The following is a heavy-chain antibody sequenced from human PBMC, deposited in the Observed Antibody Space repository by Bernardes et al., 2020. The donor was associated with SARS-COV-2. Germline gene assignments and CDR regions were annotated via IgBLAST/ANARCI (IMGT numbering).Heavy chain of an antibody. J-gene: IGHJ5*02. CDR3: ARDGSSSWYSWFDP. D-gene: IGHD6-13*01. CDR2: IYSGGST. Sequence: GGSLRLSCASSGLSFSNYAMSWVRKATGKGLEWVSVIYSGGSTYYADSVKGRFTISRDNSKNTLYLQMNSLRAEDTAVYYCARDGSSSWYSWFDPWGQGTLGTVSS. CDR1: GLSFSNYA. V-gene: IGHV3-66*02.